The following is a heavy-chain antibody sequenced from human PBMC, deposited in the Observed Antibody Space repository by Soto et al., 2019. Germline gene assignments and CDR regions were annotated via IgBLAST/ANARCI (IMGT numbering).Heavy chain of an antibody. CDR2: INHSGST. Sequence: QVQLQQWGAGLLKPSETLSLTCAVYGGSFSGYYWSWIRQPPGKGLEWIGEINHSGSTNYNPSLKRRVTISVDTSKNQFSLKLSSVTAADTAVYYCARAPRRYCSGGSCYSFNWFDPWGQGTLVTVSS. D-gene: IGHD2-15*01. V-gene: IGHV4-34*01. CDR3: ARAPRRYCSGGSCYSFNWFDP. CDR1: GGSFSGYY. J-gene: IGHJ5*02.